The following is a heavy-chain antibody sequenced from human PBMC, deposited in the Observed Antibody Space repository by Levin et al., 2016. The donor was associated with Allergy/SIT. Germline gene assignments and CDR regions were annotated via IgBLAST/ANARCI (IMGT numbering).Heavy chain of an antibody. CDR1: GGTFSSYA. V-gene: IGHV1-69*13. Sequence: ASVKVSCKASGGTFSSYAISWVRQAPGQGLEWMGGIIPIFGTANYAQKFQGRVTITADESTSTAYMELSSLRSEDTAVYYCARDGIVVVPAAIRSLSLYGMDVWGQGTTVTVSS. J-gene: IGHJ6*02. CDR2: IIPIFGTA. CDR3: ARDGIVVVPAAIRSLSLYGMDV. D-gene: IGHD2-2*02.